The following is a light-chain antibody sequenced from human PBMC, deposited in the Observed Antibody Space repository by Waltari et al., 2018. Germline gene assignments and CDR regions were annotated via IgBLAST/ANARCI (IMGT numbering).Light chain of an antibody. J-gene: IGLJ3*02. CDR2: YNSDSEK. V-gene: IGLV5-37*01. CDR1: SDINVGDFN. CDR3: MLWPNNVCV. Sequence: QPVLTQPPSSSASPGESARLTCPLPSDINVGDFNIYWYQQKPGSPPRFLLYYNSDSEKAQGSAGPILFSGSKDASADAGMLLSSGLQSEDEADYYCMLWPNNVCVFGGGTKLTVL.